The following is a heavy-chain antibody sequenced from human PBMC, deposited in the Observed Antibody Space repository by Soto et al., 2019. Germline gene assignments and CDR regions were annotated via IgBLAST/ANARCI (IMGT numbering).Heavy chain of an antibody. CDR1: SDSVSRADSY. Sequence: QVQVQESGPGLVKPSETLSLTCTVSSDSVSRADSYWSWIRQPPGKGLEWIGYICCSGSTEYNPSLRGRVIILVDRSKTQLSLKLSTVTAADTAVYFCARGMDNNKVGWWGQGTLVTVSS. CDR2: ICCSGST. CDR3: ARGMDNNKVGW. V-gene: IGHV4-61*08. D-gene: IGHD1-1*01. J-gene: IGHJ4*02.